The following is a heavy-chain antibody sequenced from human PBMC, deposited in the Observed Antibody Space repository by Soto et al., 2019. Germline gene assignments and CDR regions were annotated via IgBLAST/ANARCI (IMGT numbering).Heavy chain of an antibody. V-gene: IGHV3-30-3*01. J-gene: IGHJ4*02. D-gene: IGHD3-9*01. CDR1: GFTFSSYA. Sequence: QVQLVESGGGVVQPGRSLRLSCAASGFTFSSYAMHWVRQAPGKGLEWVAVISNDGNNNYHADSVKGRFTISRDNSGNTLYVQMHSLRVEDTAVYYCARAHFGRSDIMTGYGFDYWGQGTPVTVSS. CDR2: ISNDGNNN. CDR3: ARAHFGRSDIMTGYGFDY.